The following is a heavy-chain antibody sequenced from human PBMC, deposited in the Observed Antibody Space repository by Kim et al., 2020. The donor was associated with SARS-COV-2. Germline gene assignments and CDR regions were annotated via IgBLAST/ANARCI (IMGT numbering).Heavy chain of an antibody. J-gene: IGHJ5*02. CDR3: ARVSPLRGFDP. V-gene: IGHV4-39*01. D-gene: IGHD3-10*01. Sequence: YNPPLQSRVTISVDTSKNQFALKLSSVTAADTAVYCCARVSPLRGFDPWGQGTLVTVSS.